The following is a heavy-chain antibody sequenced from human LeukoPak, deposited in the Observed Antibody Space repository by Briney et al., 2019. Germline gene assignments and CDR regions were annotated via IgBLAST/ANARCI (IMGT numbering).Heavy chain of an antibody. Sequence: GGSLRLSCAASGFTFSSHGMTWVRQAPGKGLEWVSYISSSSSTIYYADSVKGRFTISRDNAKNSLYLQLNSLRAEDTALYFCASGIRERGFDYWGQGTLVTVSS. CDR3: ASGIRERGFDY. J-gene: IGHJ4*02. CDR2: ISSSSSTI. D-gene: IGHD1-1*01. V-gene: IGHV3-48*01. CDR1: GFTFSSHG.